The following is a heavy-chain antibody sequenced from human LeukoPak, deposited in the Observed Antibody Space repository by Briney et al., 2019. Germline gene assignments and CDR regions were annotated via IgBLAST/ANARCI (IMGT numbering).Heavy chain of an antibody. CDR3: ARDRGGHVRFLEWASYYYYGMDV. Sequence: PGGSLRLSCAASGFTFSSYGMHRVRQAPGKGLEWVAVIWYDGSNKYYADSVKGRFTISRDNSKNTLYLQMNSLRAEDTAVYYCARDRGGHVRFLEWASYYYYGMDVWGQGTTVTVSS. J-gene: IGHJ6*02. D-gene: IGHD3-3*01. CDR2: IWYDGSNK. V-gene: IGHV3-33*01. CDR1: GFTFSSYG.